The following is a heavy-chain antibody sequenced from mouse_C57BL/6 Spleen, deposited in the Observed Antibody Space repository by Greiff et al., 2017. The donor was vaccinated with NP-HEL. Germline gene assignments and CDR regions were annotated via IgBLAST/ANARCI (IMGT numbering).Heavy chain of an antibody. D-gene: IGHD1-1*01. Sequence: QVQLQQSGAELVKPGASVKLSCKASGYTFTSYWMHWVKQRPGQGLEWIGMIHPNSGSTNYNEKFKSKATLTVDKSSSTAYMQLSSLTSEDSAVYYWAREGTTVVATSDYWGQGTTLTVSS. J-gene: IGHJ2*01. CDR3: AREGTTVVATSDY. V-gene: IGHV1-64*01. CDR1: GYTFTSYW. CDR2: IHPNSGST.